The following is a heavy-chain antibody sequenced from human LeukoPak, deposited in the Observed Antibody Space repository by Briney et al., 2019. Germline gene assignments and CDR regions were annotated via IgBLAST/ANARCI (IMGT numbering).Heavy chain of an antibody. CDR3: ISPRTSSY. J-gene: IGHJ4*02. V-gene: IGHV3-15*07. CDR1: GFTFSNAY. Sequence: GGSLRLSCAASGFTFSNAYMNWVRQAPGKGLEWVGRIKSKIDGGTTDYAAPVKGRFIISRDDSKNTLYLQMNSLETEDTALYYCISPRTSSYWGQGTLVTVSS. CDR2: IKSKIDGGTT. D-gene: IGHD2-2*01.